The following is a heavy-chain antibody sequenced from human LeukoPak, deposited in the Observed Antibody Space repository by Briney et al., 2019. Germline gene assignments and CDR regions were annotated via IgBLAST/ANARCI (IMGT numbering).Heavy chain of an antibody. D-gene: IGHD3-9*01. CDR3: TREIRYFDWFQADY. CDR2: IRSKAYGGTA. Sequence: GGSLRLSCTASGFTFGDHSVSWFRQAPGKGLERVGFIRSKAYGGTAEYAASVKGRFTISRDDSKSVAYLQMDGLKTEDTAVYYCTREIRYFDWFQADYWGQGTLVTVSS. J-gene: IGHJ4*02. V-gene: IGHV3-49*03. CDR1: GFTFGDHS.